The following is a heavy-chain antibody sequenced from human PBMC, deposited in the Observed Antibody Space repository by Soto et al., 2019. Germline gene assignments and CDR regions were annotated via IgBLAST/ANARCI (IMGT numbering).Heavy chain of an antibody. CDR2: IYPGDSDT. Sequence: GESLKISCKGSGYSFTSYWIGWVRQMPGKGLEWMGIIYPGDSDTRYSPSFQGQVTISADKSISTAYLQWSSLKASDTAMYYCARHQLNYDSSGYYSGYYYGMDVGGKGTRVTVSS. V-gene: IGHV5-51*01. J-gene: IGHJ6*04. D-gene: IGHD3-22*01. CDR3: ARHQLNYDSSGYYSGYYYGMDV. CDR1: GYSFTSYW.